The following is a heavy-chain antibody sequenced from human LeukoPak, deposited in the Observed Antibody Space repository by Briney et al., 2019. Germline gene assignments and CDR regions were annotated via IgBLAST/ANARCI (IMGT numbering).Heavy chain of an antibody. D-gene: IGHD3-22*01. V-gene: IGHV1-69*13. J-gene: IGHJ3*02. CDR2: IIPIFGTT. CDR3: ARDPPYDSRHPGLENDAFDI. CDR1: GGTFSSYV. Sequence: ASVKVSCKASGGTFSSYVISWVRQAPGQGLEWMGGIIPIFGTTNSAQKFQGRVTITADDSTTTAYMELRSLRSEDTAVYYCARDPPYDSRHPGLENDAFDIWGQGTMVTVSS.